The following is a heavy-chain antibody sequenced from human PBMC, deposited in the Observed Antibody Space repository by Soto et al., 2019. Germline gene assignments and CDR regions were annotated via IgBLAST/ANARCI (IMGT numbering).Heavy chain of an antibody. CDR3: ERYAPFDIYAINPVEF. D-gene: IGHD3-9*01. CDR2: INAGNGNT. V-gene: IGHV1-3*01. J-gene: IGHJ4*02. CDR1: GYGFESYP. Sequence: GAAVEVGSQAAGYGFESYPSRSARQAPEQTLEWMGWINAGNGNTKYSQKFQGRVTLTTETSASTAYMELRSLRSDDTDVYYCERYAPFDIYAINPVEFWGQGTLLSV.